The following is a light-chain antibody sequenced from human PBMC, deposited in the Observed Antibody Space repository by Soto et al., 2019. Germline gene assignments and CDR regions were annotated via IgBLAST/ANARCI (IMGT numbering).Light chain of an antibody. Sequence: ETLLTQSPATLSLSPGERATLSCRASQSVSSYLAWYQQKPGQAPRLLIYDASNKATGIPARFSGSGSGTDFTLTISSLEPEDFAVYYCQQRSNWPPTFGQGTKVEIK. CDR3: QQRSNWPPT. CDR2: DAS. V-gene: IGKV3-11*01. J-gene: IGKJ1*01. CDR1: QSVSSY.